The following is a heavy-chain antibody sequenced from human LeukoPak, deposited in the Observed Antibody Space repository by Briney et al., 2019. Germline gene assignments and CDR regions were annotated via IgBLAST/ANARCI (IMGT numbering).Heavy chain of an antibody. Sequence: GASVKVSCKASGYTFPDYYMHWVRQAPGQGLEWMGWINPNSGGTNYAQKFQGRVTMTRDTSISTAYMELSRLRSDDTAVYYCARDRGYSYGRTGADYWGQGTLVTVSS. CDR2: INPNSGGT. J-gene: IGHJ4*02. CDR1: GYTFPDYY. D-gene: IGHD5-18*01. CDR3: ARDRGYSYGRTGADY. V-gene: IGHV1-2*02.